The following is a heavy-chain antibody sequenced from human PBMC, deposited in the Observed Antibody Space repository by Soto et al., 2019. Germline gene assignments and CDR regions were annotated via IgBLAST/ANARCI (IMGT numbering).Heavy chain of an antibody. CDR3: ARDFAYFDS. CDR1: GGSFKSGSYS. D-gene: IGHD3-3*01. V-gene: IGHV4-61*01. Sequence: SETLSLTCTVSGGSFKSGSYSWSWIRQPPWKGLEWIGYVYNTGRTSYNPSLKSRVSISMDTSKNQFSLNLDYVTAADTAVYFCARDFAYFDSWGQGTLVTVSS. CDR2: VYNTGRT. J-gene: IGHJ4*02.